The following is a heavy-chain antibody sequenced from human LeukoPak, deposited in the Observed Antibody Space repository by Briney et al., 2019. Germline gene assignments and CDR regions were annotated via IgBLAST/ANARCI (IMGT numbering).Heavy chain of an antibody. D-gene: IGHD6-6*01. CDR2: IYYSGRT. J-gene: IGHJ4*02. CDR1: GGSISSSNYY. V-gene: IGHV4-39*07. Sequence: SETLSLTCTVSGGSISSSNYYWGWIRQPPGKGLECIGSIYYSGRTYYKSSLKSRVTISVDTSNNQFSLKLNSVTAADTAVYYCARIAYSSSTDYWGQGTLVTVSS. CDR3: ARIAYSSSTDY.